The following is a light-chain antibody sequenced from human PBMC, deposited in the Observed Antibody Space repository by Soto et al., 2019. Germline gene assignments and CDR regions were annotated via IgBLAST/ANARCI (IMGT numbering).Light chain of an antibody. V-gene: IGKV1-39*01. CDR2: AAA. CDR3: EQSYSTSRT. CDR1: QGINNY. J-gene: IGKJ1*01. Sequence: DIQMTQSPSSLSASVGDRITITCRASQGINNYLNWYQQKPGKAPELLLYAAATLQSGVASRFCGSGSGAEYTPTIDNLQPEDFATYHCEQSYSTSRTFGQGTKVEI.